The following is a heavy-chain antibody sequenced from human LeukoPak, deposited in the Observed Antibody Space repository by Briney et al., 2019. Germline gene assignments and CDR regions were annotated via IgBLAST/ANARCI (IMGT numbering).Heavy chain of an antibody. Sequence: GASVKVSCKASGYTFTGNYMHWVRQAPGQGLEWMGWINPNSGGTNYAQKFQGRVTVTRDTSISTAYMELSRLIFDDTAVYYCARGDSGYDHFYHMDVWGKGTTVTISS. CDR2: INPNSGGT. J-gene: IGHJ6*03. CDR3: ARGDSGYDHFYHMDV. D-gene: IGHD5-12*01. V-gene: IGHV1-2*02. CDR1: GYTFTGNY.